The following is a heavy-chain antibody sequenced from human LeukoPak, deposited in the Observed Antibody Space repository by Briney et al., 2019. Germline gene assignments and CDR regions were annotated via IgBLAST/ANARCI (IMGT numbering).Heavy chain of an antibody. CDR3: ARSARVLTGPYYFDY. J-gene: IGHJ4*02. CDR2: INHSGST. V-gene: IGHV4-34*01. CDR1: GGSFSGYY. Sequence: SETLSHTCAVYGGSFSGYYWSWIRQPPGKGLEWIGEINHSGSTNYNPSLKSRVTISVDTSKNQLSLKLSSVTAADTAVYYCARSARVLTGPYYFDYWGQGTLVTVSS. D-gene: IGHD3-9*01.